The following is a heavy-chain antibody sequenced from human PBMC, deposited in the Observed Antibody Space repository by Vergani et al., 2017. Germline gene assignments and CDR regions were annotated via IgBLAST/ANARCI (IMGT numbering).Heavy chain of an antibody. V-gene: IGHV3-48*03. J-gene: IGHJ4*02. Sequence: EVQLVESGGGLVQPGGSLRLSCAASGFTFSSYEMSWVRQAPGKGLEWVSYISSSGSTIYYADSVKGRFTISRDNAKNSLYLQMNSLRAEDTAVYYCARPQTGTTVDYWGQGTLVTVSS. CDR3: ARPQTGTTVDY. CDR1: GFTFSSYE. CDR2: ISSSGSTI. D-gene: IGHD1-7*01.